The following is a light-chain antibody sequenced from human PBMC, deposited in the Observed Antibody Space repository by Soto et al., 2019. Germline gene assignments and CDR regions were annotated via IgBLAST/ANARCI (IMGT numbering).Light chain of an antibody. CDR3: MQSTQLPPT. Sequence: DVVVTQTKRSRVVAPGQPASSACKSSQSLLHITGETFLFWYLQKPGQSPQLLIYEVSTRVSGVPDRFSGSGSGTDFTLEISRVETDDVGIYYCMQSTQLPPTFAQGTRLEIK. J-gene: IGKJ5*01. V-gene: IGKV2D-29*02. CDR2: EVS. CDR1: QSLLHITGETF.